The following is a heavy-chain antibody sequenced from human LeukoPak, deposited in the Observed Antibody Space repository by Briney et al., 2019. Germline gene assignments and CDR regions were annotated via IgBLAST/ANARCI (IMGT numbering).Heavy chain of an antibody. J-gene: IGHJ3*02. D-gene: IGHD2-2*01. Sequence: GGSLRLSCAASGFTFSSYWMHWVRQAPGKGLVWVSRINSDGSSTSYADSVKGRFTISRDNAKNTLYLQMNSLRAEDTAVYYCARAFLSPYAAIDIWGQGTMVTVSS. CDR1: GFTFSSYW. CDR2: INSDGSST. V-gene: IGHV3-74*01. CDR3: ARAFLSPYAAIDI.